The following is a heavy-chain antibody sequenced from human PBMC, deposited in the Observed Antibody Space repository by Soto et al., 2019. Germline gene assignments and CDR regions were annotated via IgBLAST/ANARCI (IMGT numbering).Heavy chain of an antibody. Sequence: SGKVSCKASGGSFNSFAISWVRQAPGQGLEWMGGIIPIFGAASYGQRIQGRVTITADESTSTAFMELSSLRSDDTAVYDCATRYSYVHFWGQGTLVTVSS. CDR1: GGSFNSFA. D-gene: IGHD5-18*01. J-gene: IGHJ4*02. CDR2: IIPIFGAA. CDR3: ATRYSYVHF. V-gene: IGHV1-69*13.